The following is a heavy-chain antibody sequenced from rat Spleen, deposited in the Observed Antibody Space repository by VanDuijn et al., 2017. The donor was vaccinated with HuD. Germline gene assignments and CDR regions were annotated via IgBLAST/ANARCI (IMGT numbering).Heavy chain of an antibody. Sequence: EVQMVESGGGLVQPGRSLKLSCAASGCTFSSFPMAWVRQAPKKGLEWVASISPSGGSTYYPDSVKGRFTISRDKAKSTLYLQMESLSSEDTASYYCVRHGYTRYYFDYGGQGVMVTVSS. CDR2: ISPSGGST. J-gene: IGHJ2*01. CDR1: GCTFSSFP. CDR3: VRHGYTRYYFDY. V-gene: IGHV5-25*01. D-gene: IGHD1-9*01.